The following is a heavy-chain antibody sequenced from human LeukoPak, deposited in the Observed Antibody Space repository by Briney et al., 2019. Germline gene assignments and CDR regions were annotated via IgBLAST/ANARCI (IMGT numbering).Heavy chain of an antibody. CDR1: GYTFINYN. CDR2: VNPRSGNA. J-gene: IGHJ4*02. Sequence: ASVKVSCKASGYTFINYNINWVRQATGQGLEWMGWVNPRSGNAGYLQKFQGRLTITRDTSIDTAYMDLSSLSSEDTAVYYCARGVPLGYCTYGVCYPPYYFDYWGQGTLVTASS. D-gene: IGHD2-8*01. CDR3: ARGVPLGYCTYGVCYPPYYFDY. V-gene: IGHV1-8*03.